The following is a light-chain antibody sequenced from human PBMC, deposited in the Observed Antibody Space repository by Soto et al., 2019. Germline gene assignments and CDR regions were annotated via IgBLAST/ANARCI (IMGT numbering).Light chain of an antibody. CDR1: SSNIGSHT. J-gene: IGLJ1*01. CDR3: SSYTNINTRACV. V-gene: IGLV1-44*01. Sequence: QSVLTQPPSTSGTPGLRVAISCSGTSSNIGSHTVNWYQQLPGTAPKLLIYGDDQRPSGIPDRFSGSKSGTSASLAISGLQAEDEAEYYCSSYTNINTRACVFGTGTKLTVL. CDR2: GDD.